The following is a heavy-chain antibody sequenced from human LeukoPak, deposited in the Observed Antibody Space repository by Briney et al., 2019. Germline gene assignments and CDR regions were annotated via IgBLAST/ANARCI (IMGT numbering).Heavy chain of an antibody. CDR1: GYSFTSHY. Sequence: ASVTVSFKASGYSFTSHYMHWVRQAPGQGLEWMGIINPSGGSTNYAQKFQGRVTMTRDTSTSTVYMELSSLRSEDTAVYYCASGGYFYDSSGFYRDYWGQGTLVTVSS. CDR2: INPSGGST. V-gene: IGHV1-46*01. CDR3: ASGGYFYDSSGFYRDY. J-gene: IGHJ4*02. D-gene: IGHD3-22*01.